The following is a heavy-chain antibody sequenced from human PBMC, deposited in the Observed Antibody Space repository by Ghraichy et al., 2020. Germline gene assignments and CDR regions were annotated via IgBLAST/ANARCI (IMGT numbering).Heavy chain of an antibody. CDR2: IDGSSSYM. J-gene: IGHJ6*02. V-gene: IGHV3-21*01. D-gene: IGHD2-2*01. Sequence: RGSLRLSCVASGFTFSIYSMNWVRQAPGRGLEWVSSIDGSSSYMYFADSVKGRFTISRDNAKNSLFLQMNSLRVEDTAVYFCARDWVPDGQLRFESYYGMDVWGQGTTVTVSS. CDR3: ARDWVPDGQLRFESYYGMDV. CDR1: GFTFSIYS.